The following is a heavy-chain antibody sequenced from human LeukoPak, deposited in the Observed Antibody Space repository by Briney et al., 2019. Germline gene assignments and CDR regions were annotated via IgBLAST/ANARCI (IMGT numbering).Heavy chain of an antibody. CDR3: ARGLRFLEWLFPRKPFDY. CDR1: GFTFSSYS. Sequence: PGGSLRLSCAASGFTFSSYSMNWVRQAPGKGLEWVSSISSSSSYIYYADSVKGRFTISRDNAKNSLYLQMNSLRAEDTAVYYCARGLRFLEWLFPRKPFDYWGQGTLVTVSS. J-gene: IGHJ4*02. D-gene: IGHD3-3*01. V-gene: IGHV3-21*01. CDR2: ISSSSSYI.